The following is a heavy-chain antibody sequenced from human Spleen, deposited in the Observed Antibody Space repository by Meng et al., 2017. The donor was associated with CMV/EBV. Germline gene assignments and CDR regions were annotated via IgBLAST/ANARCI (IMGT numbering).Heavy chain of an antibody. Sequence: CKTPTYIFNNYNIHWVRQAPGHGREWMGIIRPSGGITQYVEEFQGRVAMTRDTSTSTVYMELSSLKSEDAAVYYCATEPLLGYRFDYWGQGTLVTVSS. J-gene: IGHJ4*02. CDR1: TYIFNNYN. V-gene: IGHV1-46*02. D-gene: IGHD5-12*01. CDR3: ATEPLLGYRFDY. CDR2: IRPSGGIT.